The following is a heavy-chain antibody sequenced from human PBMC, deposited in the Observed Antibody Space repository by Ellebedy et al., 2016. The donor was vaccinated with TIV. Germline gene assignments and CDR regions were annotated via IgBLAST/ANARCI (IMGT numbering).Heavy chain of an antibody. J-gene: IGHJ6*02. V-gene: IGHV1-69*04. CDR1: GYTFTNYA. CDR3: AVGYCSGGSCYTSPAGELPYGMDV. CDR2: IIPILGIA. Sequence: AASVKVSCKASGYTFTNYAISWVRQAPGQGLEWMGRIIPILGIANYAQKFQGRVTITADKSTSTAYMELSSLRSEDTAVYYCAVGYCSGGSCYTSPAGELPYGMDVWGQGTTVTVSS. D-gene: IGHD2-15*01.